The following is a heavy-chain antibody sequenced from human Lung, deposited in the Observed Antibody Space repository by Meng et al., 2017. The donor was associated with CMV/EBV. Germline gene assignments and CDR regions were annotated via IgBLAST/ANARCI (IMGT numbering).Heavy chain of an antibody. CDR2: INPNSGGT. J-gene: IGHJ5*02. Sequence: ASXXVSXKASGYTFTGYYMNWVRQDPGQGVEWMGWINPNSGGTNYAQKFQGRVTMTRDTSISKAYMELSRLRSDDTAVYYCARELVLQLGYYSGGSCYGRGNWFDPWXPGNXVNGAS. V-gene: IGHV1-2*02. CDR1: GYTFTGYY. D-gene: IGHD2-15*01. CDR3: ARELVLQLGYYSGGSCYGRGNWFDP.